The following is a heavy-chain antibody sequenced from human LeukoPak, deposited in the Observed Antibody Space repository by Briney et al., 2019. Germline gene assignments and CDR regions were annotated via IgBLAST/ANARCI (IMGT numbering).Heavy chain of an antibody. J-gene: IGHJ6*02. CDR3: ARGYFYGYYYYGMDV. CDR2: INHSGST. Sequence: SETLSLTCAVYGGSFSGYYWSWIRQPPGKGLEWIGEINHSGSTNYNPSLKSRVTISVDTSKNQFSLKLSSVTAAGTAVYYCARGYFYGYYYYGMDVWGQGTTVTVSS. V-gene: IGHV4-34*01. D-gene: IGHD3-3*01. CDR1: GGSFSGYY.